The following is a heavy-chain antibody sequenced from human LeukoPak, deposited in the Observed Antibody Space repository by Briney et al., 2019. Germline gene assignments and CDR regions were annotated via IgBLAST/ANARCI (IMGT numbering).Heavy chain of an antibody. CDR2: ISSSGHST. V-gene: IGHV3-23*01. J-gene: IGHJ4*02. CDR1: GFTFSSYA. CDR3: ASVDRGSQLQTPADY. Sequence: GGSLRLSCAASGFTFSSYAMSWVRQAPGKGLEWVSAISSSGHSTYYADSVKGRFTISRDNSKNTLYLQMNSLRAEDTALYYCASVDRGSQLQTPADYWGQGTLVTVSS. D-gene: IGHD4-23*01.